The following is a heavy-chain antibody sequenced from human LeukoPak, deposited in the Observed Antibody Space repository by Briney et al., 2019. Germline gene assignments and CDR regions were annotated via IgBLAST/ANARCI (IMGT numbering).Heavy chain of an antibody. Sequence: ASVKVSCKASGYTFTGYYMHWVRQAPGQGLEWMGWINPNSGGTNYAQKFQGRFTMTRDTSISTAYMELSRLRSDDTAVYYCARACSGGSCVAAFDIWGQGTMVTVSS. CDR2: INPNSGGT. CDR1: GYTFTGYY. D-gene: IGHD2-15*01. CDR3: ARACSGGSCVAAFDI. J-gene: IGHJ3*02. V-gene: IGHV1-2*02.